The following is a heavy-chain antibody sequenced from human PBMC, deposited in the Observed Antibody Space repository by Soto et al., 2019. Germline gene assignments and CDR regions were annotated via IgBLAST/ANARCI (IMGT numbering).Heavy chain of an antibody. D-gene: IGHD3-10*01. CDR3: ARNSMVRGVIITGPNFVY. J-gene: IGHJ4*02. CDR2: IYYSGST. CDR1: GGSISSYY. Sequence: SETLSLTCTVSGGSISSYYWSWIRQPPGKGLEWIGYIYYSGSTNYNPSLKSRVTISVDTSKNQFSLKLSSVTAADTAVYYCARNSMVRGVIITGPNFVYWGQGILVTVSS. V-gene: IGHV4-59*01.